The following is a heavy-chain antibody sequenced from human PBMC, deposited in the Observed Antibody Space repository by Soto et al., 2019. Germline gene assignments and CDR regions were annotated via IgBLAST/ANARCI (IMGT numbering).Heavy chain of an antibody. CDR2: MSYDGTNK. D-gene: IGHD3-22*01. CDR1: GFTFSGYA. Sequence: GGSLRLSCAASGFTFSGYAMHWVRQAPGKGLEWVALMSYDGTNKYYADSVRGRFTISRDNSKNTLNLQMNSLRAEDTAVYYCARDLYYYDSSGNAFDIWGQGTMVTVSS. J-gene: IGHJ3*02. V-gene: IGHV3-30-3*01. CDR3: ARDLYYYDSSGNAFDI.